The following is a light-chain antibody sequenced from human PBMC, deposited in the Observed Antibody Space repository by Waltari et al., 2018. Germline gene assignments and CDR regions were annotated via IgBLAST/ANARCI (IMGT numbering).Light chain of an antibody. CDR1: LLAKKY. CDR3: YSAADNNVGV. J-gene: IGLJ1*01. Sequence: SYELTQPPSVSVSPGQTASITCPGDLLAKKYARWFQQKPGQAPVLVIFKDNERPSGIPERFSGSSSGTSVTLTISGAQVEDEADYYCYSAADNNVGVFGPGTKVTVL. CDR2: KDN. V-gene: IGLV3-27*01.